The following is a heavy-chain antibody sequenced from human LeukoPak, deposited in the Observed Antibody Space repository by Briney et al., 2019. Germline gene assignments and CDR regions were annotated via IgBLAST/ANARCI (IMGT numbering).Heavy chain of an antibody. CDR1: GGTFSSYT. V-gene: IGHV1-69*04. CDR3: ARDSRDCSSTSCSPGDGIDV. J-gene: IGHJ6*02. CDR2: IIPILGIA. Sequence: GASVKVSCKASGGTFSSYTISWVRQAPGQGLEWMGRIIPILGIANYAQKFQGRVTITADKSTSTAYMELSSLRSEDTAVYYCARDSRDCSSTSCSPGDGIDVWGQGTTVTVSS. D-gene: IGHD2-2*01.